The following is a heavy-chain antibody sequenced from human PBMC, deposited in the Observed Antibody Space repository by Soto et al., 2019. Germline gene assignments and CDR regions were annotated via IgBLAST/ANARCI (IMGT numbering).Heavy chain of an antibody. J-gene: IGHJ4*02. CDR3: ARGRFDFIWGTPAPYLDY. V-gene: IGHV4-59*01. CDR1: GDSISTYY. D-gene: IGHD3-16*01. CDR2: IYNSATT. Sequence: SATLSLTCTVSGDSISTYYWTWIRQPPGKGLEWIGYIYNSATTKYNPSLKSRVTISVDTSKNQFSLKLSSVTTADTAVYYCARGRFDFIWGTPAPYLDYWGQGALVTVSS.